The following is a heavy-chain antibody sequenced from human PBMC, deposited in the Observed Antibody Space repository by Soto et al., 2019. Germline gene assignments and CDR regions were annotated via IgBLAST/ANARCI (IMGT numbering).Heavy chain of an antibody. CDR2: INHSGST. J-gene: IGHJ5*02. V-gene: IGHV4-34*01. CDR3: ARLARITIFGVVPQNWFDP. D-gene: IGHD3-3*01. Sequence: SETLSLTCAVYGGSFSGYYWSWIRQPPGKGLEWIGEINHSGSTNYNPSLKSRVTISVDTSKNQFSLKLSSVTAADTAVYYCARLARITIFGVVPQNWFDPWGQGTLVTVSS. CDR1: GGSFSGYY.